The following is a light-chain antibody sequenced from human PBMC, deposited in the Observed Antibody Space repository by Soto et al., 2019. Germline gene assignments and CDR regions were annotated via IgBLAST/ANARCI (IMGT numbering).Light chain of an antibody. CDR2: AND. J-gene: IGLJ2*01. CDR3: QSFDISLSTSV. Sequence: QPVLTQPPSVSGAPGQRVSISCTGSSSNIGAGYDVHWYQQIPGTAPKLLIFANDNRPSGVPDRFSGSKSGTSASLAITGLQAEDEADYYCQSFDISLSTSVFGGGTKLTVL. V-gene: IGLV1-40*01. CDR1: SSNIGAGYD.